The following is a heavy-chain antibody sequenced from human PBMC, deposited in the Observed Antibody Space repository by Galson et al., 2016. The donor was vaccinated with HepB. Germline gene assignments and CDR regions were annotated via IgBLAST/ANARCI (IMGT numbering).Heavy chain of an antibody. D-gene: IGHD6-19*01. CDR1: GFTFSSYA. Sequence: SLRLSCAASGFTFSSYALSWVRQAPGKGLEWVSVIDHSGGSTYYIGSVKGRFTIPRDNSKNTLYLQMSSLRPEDTAVYYWAKAQSSAGYDFDYWGQGTLVTVSS. CDR3: AKAQSSAGYDFDY. V-gene: IGHV3-23*01. CDR2: IDHSGGST. J-gene: IGHJ4*02.